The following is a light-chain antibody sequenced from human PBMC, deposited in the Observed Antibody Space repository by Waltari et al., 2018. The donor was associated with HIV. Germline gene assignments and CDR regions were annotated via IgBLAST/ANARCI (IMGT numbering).Light chain of an antibody. CDR3: QSYDSSLSGSV. J-gene: IGLJ2*01. CDR2: GND. V-gene: IGLV1-44*01. Sequence: QSVLTQPPSASGTPGQSVTISCSGSTSNIGLNTVNWYQHLPGTAPKLLIYGNDQRPSGVPDRFSGAKSGTSASLAITGLQAEDEADYYCQSYDSSLSGSVFGGGTKLTVL. CDR1: TSNIGLNT.